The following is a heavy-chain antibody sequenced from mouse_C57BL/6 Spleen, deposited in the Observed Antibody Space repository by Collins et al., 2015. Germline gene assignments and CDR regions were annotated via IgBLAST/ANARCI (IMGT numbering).Heavy chain of an antibody. CDR1: GFTFSSYA. V-gene: IGHV5-9-4*01. CDR2: ISSGGSYT. J-gene: IGHJ3*01. CDR3: ARDHSFAY. Sequence: EVQLVESGGGLVKPGGSLKLSCAASGFTFSSYAMSWVRQSPEKRLEWVAEISSGGSYTYYPDTVTGRFTISRDNAKNTLYLEMSSLRSEDTAMYYCARDHSFAYWGQGDSGHCLC.